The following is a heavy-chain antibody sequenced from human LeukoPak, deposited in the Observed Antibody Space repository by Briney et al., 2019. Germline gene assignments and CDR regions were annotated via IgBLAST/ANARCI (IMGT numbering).Heavy chain of an antibody. Sequence: SSQTLSLTCTVSGGSISSGGYYWSWIRQHPGKGMEWIGYIYYSGSTYYNPSLKSRVTISVDTSKNQFSLKLSSVTAADTAVYYCARGQPMVRGLRARTGMDFWGQGTTVTVSS. D-gene: IGHD3-10*01. CDR2: IYYSGST. CDR3: ARGQPMVRGLRARTGMDF. J-gene: IGHJ6*02. CDR1: GGSISSGGYY. V-gene: IGHV4-31*03.